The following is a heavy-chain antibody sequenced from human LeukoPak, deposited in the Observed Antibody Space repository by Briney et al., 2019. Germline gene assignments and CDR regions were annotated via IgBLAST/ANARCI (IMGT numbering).Heavy chain of an antibody. V-gene: IGHV4-30-2*01. CDR3: ARDKLELGGFDP. Sequence: PSETLSLTCAVSGGSISSGGYSWSWIRQPPGKGLEWIGYIYHSGSTYYNPSLKSRVTISVDRSKNQFSLKLSSVTAADTAVYYCARDKLELGGFDPWGQGTQVTVSS. J-gene: IGHJ5*02. CDR1: GGSISSGGYS. D-gene: IGHD1-7*01. CDR2: IYHSGST.